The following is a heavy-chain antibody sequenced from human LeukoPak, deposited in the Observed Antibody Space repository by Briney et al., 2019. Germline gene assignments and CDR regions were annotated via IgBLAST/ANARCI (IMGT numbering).Heavy chain of an antibody. CDR3: ATNPPAAASPYYYYMDV. J-gene: IGHJ6*03. CDR2: INPSGGST. V-gene: IGHV1-46*01. Sequence: ASVKVSCKASGYTFTSYYMHWVRQAPGQGLEWMGIINPSGGSTSYAQKFQGRVTMTRDTSTSTVYMELSSLRSEDTAVYYCATNPPAAASPYYYYMDVWGKGTTVTVSS. CDR1: GYTFTSYY. D-gene: IGHD2-2*01.